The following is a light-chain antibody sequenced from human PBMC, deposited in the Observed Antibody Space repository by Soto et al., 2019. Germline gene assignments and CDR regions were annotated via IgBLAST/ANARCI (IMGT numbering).Light chain of an antibody. CDR1: QSVLYSSNNKNY. CDR3: KQYYSPPPT. V-gene: IGKV4-1*01. J-gene: IGKJ4*01. Sequence: DTVMTQSPDSLAVSLGERATINCKSSQSVLYSSNNKNYLAWYQQKPGQPPKLLIYWASTRESRVPDRFSGRGSGTYFTLPISSLQAEDVAVYYCKQYYSPPPTFGGGTKVEIK. CDR2: WAS.